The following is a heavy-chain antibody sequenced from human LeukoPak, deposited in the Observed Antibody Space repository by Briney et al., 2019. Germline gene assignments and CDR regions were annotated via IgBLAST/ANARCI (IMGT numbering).Heavy chain of an antibody. Sequence: SETLSLTCTVSGGSISSYYWSWIRQPPGKGLEWIGYIYYSGSTNCNPSLKSRVTISVDTSKNQFSLKLSSVTAADMAVYYCARTIPSYYYDSSSYAFDIWGQGTMVTVSS. CDR3: ARTIPSYYYDSSSYAFDI. D-gene: IGHD3-22*01. CDR2: IYYSGST. J-gene: IGHJ3*02. CDR1: GGSISSYY. V-gene: IGHV4-59*01.